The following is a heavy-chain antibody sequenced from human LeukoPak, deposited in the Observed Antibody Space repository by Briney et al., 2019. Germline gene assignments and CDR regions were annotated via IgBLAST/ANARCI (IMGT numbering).Heavy chain of an antibody. CDR2: INQDGSEK. V-gene: IGHV3-7*04. Sequence: GGSLRLSCAASGFTFSNYWMSWVRQAPGKGLEWVANINQDGSEKSCVDSVEGRFTISRDNAKKSLYLHVNSLRAEDTAVYYCARDIYGGHDYWGQGTLLTVSS. CDR3: ARDIYGGHDY. J-gene: IGHJ4*02. D-gene: IGHD2-21*01. CDR1: GFTFSNYW.